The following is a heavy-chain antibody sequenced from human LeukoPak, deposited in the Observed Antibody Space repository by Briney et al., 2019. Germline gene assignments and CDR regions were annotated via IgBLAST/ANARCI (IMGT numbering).Heavy chain of an antibody. CDR1: GFTFDDYS. CDR2: ISWDGSDT. V-gene: IGHV3-43*01. J-gene: IGHJ3*01. Sequence: PGGSLRLSCAASGFTFDDYSMHWVRQRPGKGLEWVSRISWDGSDTDYGVSVKGRFSISRDNSQNSLYLQMNSLRTEDTALYYCAKDLNTAWGDAFDVWGQGTMVSVSS. D-gene: IGHD5-18*01. CDR3: AKDLNTAWGDAFDV.